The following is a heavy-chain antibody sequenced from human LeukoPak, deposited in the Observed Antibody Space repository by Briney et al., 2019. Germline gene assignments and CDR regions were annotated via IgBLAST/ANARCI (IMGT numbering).Heavy chain of an antibody. Sequence: SVKVSCKASGGTFSSYAISWVRQAPGQGLEWLGRIIPIFGTANYAQKFQGRVTITTDESTSTAYMAVSSLRSEDTAVYYCARDDDSSGYYYNWGQGTLVTVSS. D-gene: IGHD3-22*01. J-gene: IGHJ4*02. CDR1: GGTFSSYA. V-gene: IGHV1-69*05. CDR3: ARDDDSSGYYYN. CDR2: IIPIFGTA.